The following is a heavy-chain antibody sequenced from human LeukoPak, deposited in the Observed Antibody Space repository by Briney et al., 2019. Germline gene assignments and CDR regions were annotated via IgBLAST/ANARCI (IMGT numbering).Heavy chain of an antibody. Sequence: GGSLRLSCAASGFTFSDYYMSWIRQAPGKGLEWVSVIYSGGSTYYADSVKGRFTISRDNSKNTLYLQMNSLRAEDTAVYYCARARYCSGGSCYSYPYAFDIWGQGTMVTVSS. D-gene: IGHD2-15*01. J-gene: IGHJ3*02. V-gene: IGHV3-66*01. CDR2: IYSGGST. CDR1: GFTFSDYY. CDR3: ARARYCSGGSCYSYPYAFDI.